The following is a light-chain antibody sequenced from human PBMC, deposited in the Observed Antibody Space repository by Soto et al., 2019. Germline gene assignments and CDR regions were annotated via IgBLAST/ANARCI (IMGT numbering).Light chain of an antibody. V-gene: IGLV2-23*01. CDR2: EAS. J-gene: IGLJ3*02. CDR3: CSLTNGATWV. CDR1: NSDVGSHNF. Sequence: QSVLAQPASVSGSPGQSITISCTGTNSDVGSHNFVSWYQQYPGKATKLLIYEASKRPSGLSNRFSGSKSGNTASLTISGLQAEDEADYYCCSLTNGATWVFGGGTKLAVL.